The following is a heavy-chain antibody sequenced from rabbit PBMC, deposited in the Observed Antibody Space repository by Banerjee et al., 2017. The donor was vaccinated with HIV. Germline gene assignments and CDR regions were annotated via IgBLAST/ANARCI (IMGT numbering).Heavy chain of an antibody. D-gene: IGHD7-1*01. CDR2: IYGGSSGST. Sequence: QSLEESGGDLVKPGASLTLTCTASGFSFSSNYYMCWVRQAPGKGLELIACIYGGSSGSTYYASWAKGRFTISKTSSTTVTLQMTSLTAADTATYFCARSYAGYGYASRLWGPGTLVTVS. CDR3: ARSYAGYGYASRL. CDR1: GFSFSSNYY. V-gene: IGHV1S40*01. J-gene: IGHJ4*01.